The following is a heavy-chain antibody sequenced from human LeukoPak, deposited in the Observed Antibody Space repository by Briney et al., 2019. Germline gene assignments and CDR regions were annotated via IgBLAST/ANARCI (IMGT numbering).Heavy chain of an antibody. Sequence: SETLSLTCSVSGASIKSNHWSWIRQSAGKGLGWIGRIYSSGRVDHNPSLENRVSMSVDTSRNELLLELDSVTAADTGVYYCAALHYFGHGATRTWGQGTLVTASS. J-gene: IGHJ5*02. D-gene: IGHD2/OR15-2a*01. V-gene: IGHV4-4*07. CDR2: IYSSGRV. CDR1: GASIKSNH. CDR3: AALHYFGHGATRT.